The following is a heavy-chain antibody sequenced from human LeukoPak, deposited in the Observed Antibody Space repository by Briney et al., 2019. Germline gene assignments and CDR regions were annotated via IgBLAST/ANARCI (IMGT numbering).Heavy chain of an antibody. J-gene: IGHJ4*02. CDR3: ATDRGPNTFDY. V-gene: IGHV3-7*04. CDR2: MKTDGSER. CDR1: GFTFSSYS. Sequence: GGSLRLSCAASGFTFSSYSMNWVRQAPGKGLEWVGSMKTDGSERYYVDSVKGRFTISRDNSKNSLYLQMNSLRADDTAVYFCATDRGPNTFDYWGQGTLVTVSS.